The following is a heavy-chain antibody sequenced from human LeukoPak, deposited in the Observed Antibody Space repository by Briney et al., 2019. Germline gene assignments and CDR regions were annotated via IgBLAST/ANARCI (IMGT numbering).Heavy chain of an antibody. Sequence: GGSLRLSCAASGFTFSSYGMHWVRQAPGKGLEWEAVISYDGSNKYYADSVKGRFTMFRDDSKNTLYLQMNSLRAEDTAVCYCAKSLGYSYGSLVVDYWGQGTLVTVSS. V-gene: IGHV3-30*18. CDR3: AKSLGYSYGSLVVDY. J-gene: IGHJ4*02. D-gene: IGHD5-18*01. CDR2: ISYDGSNK. CDR1: GFTFSSYG.